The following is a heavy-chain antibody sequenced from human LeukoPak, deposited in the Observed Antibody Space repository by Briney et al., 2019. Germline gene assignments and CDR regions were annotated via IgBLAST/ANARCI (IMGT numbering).Heavy chain of an antibody. Sequence: PGGSLRLSCAASGFTFSSYSMNWVRQAPGKGLEWVSSISSSSYIYYADSVKGRFTISRDNAKNSLYLQMNSLRAEDTAVYYCASSSYTPYASDIWGQGTMVTVSS. CDR2: ISSSSYI. CDR3: ASSSYTPYASDI. D-gene: IGHD2-15*01. CDR1: GFTFSSYS. J-gene: IGHJ3*02. V-gene: IGHV3-21*01.